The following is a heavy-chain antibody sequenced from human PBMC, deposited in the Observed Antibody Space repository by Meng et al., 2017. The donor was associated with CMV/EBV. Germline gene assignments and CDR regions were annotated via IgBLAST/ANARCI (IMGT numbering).Heavy chain of an antibody. J-gene: IGHJ2*01. V-gene: IGHV3-7*01. CDR3: AREFRNGSYLRHWYFDL. Sequence: GGSLRLSCAASGFTFSSYWMSWVRQAPGKGLEWVANIKQDGSEKYYVDSVKGRFTISGDNAKNSLYLQMNSLRAEDTAVYYCAREFRNGSYLRHWYFDLWGRGTLVTVSS. CDR2: IKQDGSEK. D-gene: IGHD1-26*01. CDR1: GFTFSSYW.